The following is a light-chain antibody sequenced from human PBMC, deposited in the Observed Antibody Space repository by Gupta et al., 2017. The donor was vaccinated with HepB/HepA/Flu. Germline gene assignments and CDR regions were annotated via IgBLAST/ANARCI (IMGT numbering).Light chain of an antibody. V-gene: IGLV3-21*02. J-gene: IGLJ1*01. CDR1: NIGNRG. CDR3: HVWDTTTDHYV. Sequence: SYVLPQPPPVSSAPAQTTNSTSGGSNIGNRGVHWYQQKPDQAPVLVVYDDCARPSGIPERFSGSTSGSTATLTITTVEAGDEADYYCHVWDTTTDHYVFGTGTKVTVL. CDR2: DDC.